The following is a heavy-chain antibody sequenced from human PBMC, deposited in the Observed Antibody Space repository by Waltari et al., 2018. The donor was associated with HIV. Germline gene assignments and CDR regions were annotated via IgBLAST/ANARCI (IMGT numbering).Heavy chain of an antibody. Sequence: EAQLVESGGGSVQPGRSLRLSCAASGFKFGSYATNWVRQAPGKALEWVSGISWNSGNIEYADSVKGRFTISRDNGKNSLYLQMNSLRSEDTGLYYCAKDMGIFYAYGMDVWGQGTAVTVSS. CDR3: AKDMGIFYAYGMDV. V-gene: IGHV3-9*01. D-gene: IGHD2-8*01. CDR1: GFKFGSYA. CDR2: ISWNSGNI. J-gene: IGHJ6*02.